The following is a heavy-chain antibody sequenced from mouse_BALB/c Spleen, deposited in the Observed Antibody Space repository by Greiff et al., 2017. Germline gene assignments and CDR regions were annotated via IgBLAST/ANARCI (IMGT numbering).Heavy chain of an antibody. Sequence: EVKLMESGGGLVQPGGSRKLSCAASGFTFSSFGMHWVRQAPEKGLEWVAYISSGSSTIYYADTVKGRFTISRDNPKNTLFLQMTSLRSEDTAMYYCARVTTATGYAMDYWGQGTSVTVSS. D-gene: IGHD1-2*01. CDR1: GFTFSSFG. CDR3: ARVTTATGYAMDY. CDR2: ISSGSSTI. V-gene: IGHV5-17*02. J-gene: IGHJ4*01.